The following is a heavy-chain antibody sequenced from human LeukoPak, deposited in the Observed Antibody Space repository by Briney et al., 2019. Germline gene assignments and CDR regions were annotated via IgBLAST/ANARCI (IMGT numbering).Heavy chain of an antibody. Sequence: GGSLRLSCAASGFTFSSSWMSWVRQAPGKGLEWVANIKQDGSEQDYVDSVKGRFTISRDNAKNSLYLQMNSLRAEDTAVYYCARYDYVWGSYPGLDIWGQGTMVTVSS. J-gene: IGHJ3*02. CDR2: IKQDGSEQ. D-gene: IGHD3-16*01. V-gene: IGHV3-7*01. CDR3: ARYDYVWGSYPGLDI. CDR1: GFTFSSSW.